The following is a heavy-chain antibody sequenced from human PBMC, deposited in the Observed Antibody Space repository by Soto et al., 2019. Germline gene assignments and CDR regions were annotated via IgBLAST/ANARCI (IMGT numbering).Heavy chain of an antibody. CDR2: IYYIGST. V-gene: IGHV4-59*01. Sequence: QVQLQESGPGLVKPSETLSLTCTVSGGSISNYYWSWIRQPPGQGLEWIGYIYYIGSTNYNPSLKSRVTISVDTSKNQFSLKLSSMTAADTAVYYCARESGRRFDPWDQGTLVTVSS. CDR1: GGSISNYY. D-gene: IGHD3-10*01. CDR3: ARESGRRFDP. J-gene: IGHJ5*02.